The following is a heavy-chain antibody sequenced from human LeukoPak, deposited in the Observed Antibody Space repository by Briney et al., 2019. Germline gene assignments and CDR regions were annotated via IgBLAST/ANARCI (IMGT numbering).Heavy chain of an antibody. Sequence: GGSLRLSCAASGFTFSSYEMNWVRQAPGKGLEWVSYISSSGRTMYYADSVKGRFTFSRDNAKNSLYLQMNSLRAEDTAVYYCAKCIQEYQLHKFGGFYYYYYMDVWGKGTTVTISS. CDR3: AKCIQEYQLHKFGGFYYYYYMDV. V-gene: IGHV3-48*03. CDR2: ISSSGRTM. J-gene: IGHJ6*03. CDR1: GFTFSSYE. D-gene: IGHD2-2*01.